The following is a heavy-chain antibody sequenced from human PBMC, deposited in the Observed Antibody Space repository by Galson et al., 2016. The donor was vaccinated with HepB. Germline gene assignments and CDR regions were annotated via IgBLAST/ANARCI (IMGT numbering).Heavy chain of an antibody. J-gene: IGHJ6*02. CDR2: IYPAASRI. Sequence: QSGAEVKKPGESLKISCKGSGYSFATYFIAWVRQMPGKGLEWMGSIYPAASRITYSPSVQGQATISADKSISTAYLQWSSLKASDTALYYCARLTGMFRSMDVWGQGTTVTVSS. D-gene: IGHD3-9*01. CDR3: ARLTGMFRSMDV. V-gene: IGHV5-51*01. CDR1: GYSFATYF.